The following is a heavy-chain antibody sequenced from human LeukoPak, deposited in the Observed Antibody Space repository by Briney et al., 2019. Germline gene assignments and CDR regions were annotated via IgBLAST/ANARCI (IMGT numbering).Heavy chain of an antibody. CDR1: GFTFSSYA. J-gene: IGHJ3*02. CDR3: AKSAHYYFWSGYLMGDAFDI. CDR2: ISGSGGTT. Sequence: GGSLRLSCAASGFTFSSYAMSWVRQAPGKGLEWVSAISGSGGTTYYANSVKGRFPISRENSKNTLYLQMNSLRAEDTAVYYCAKSAHYYFWSGYLMGDAFDIWPRDNGHRLF. V-gene: IGHV3-23*01. D-gene: IGHD3-3*01.